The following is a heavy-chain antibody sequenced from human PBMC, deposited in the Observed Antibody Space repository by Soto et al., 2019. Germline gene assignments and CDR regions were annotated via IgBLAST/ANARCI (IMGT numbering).Heavy chain of an antibody. Sequence: PGGSLRLSCAASGFTFSDYYMSWIRQAPGKGLEWVSYISSSGSTMYYADSVKGRFTISRDNAKDSLYLQMNSLRAEDTAVYYCAREVVVFGVIIPTPMDVWRQGTTVPVSS. V-gene: IGHV3-11*04. CDR3: AREVVVFGVIIPTPMDV. D-gene: IGHD3-22*01. CDR2: ISSSGSTM. J-gene: IGHJ6*02. CDR1: GFTFSDYY.